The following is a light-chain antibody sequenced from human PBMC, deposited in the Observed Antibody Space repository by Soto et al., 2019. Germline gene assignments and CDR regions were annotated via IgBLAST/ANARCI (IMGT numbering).Light chain of an antibody. CDR1: QSISSW. CDR3: LQYSSYWT. J-gene: IGKJ1*01. Sequence: DIQMTQSPSTLSASVGDRVTITCRASQSISSWLAWYQQKPGKAPNLLIYKASNLESAVPSRFSGRGSGTEFTLTISSLQPDDFATYYCLQYSSYWTFGQGTKVEIK. CDR2: KAS. V-gene: IGKV1-5*03.